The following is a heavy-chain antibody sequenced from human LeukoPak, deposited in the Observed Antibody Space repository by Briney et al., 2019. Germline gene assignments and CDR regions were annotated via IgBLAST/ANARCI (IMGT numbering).Heavy chain of an antibody. CDR3: SREIRPAGTDS. D-gene: IGHD6-13*01. V-gene: IGHV3-74*01. J-gene: IGHJ4*02. Sequence: PGGSLRLSCAASGFTFSSYWIHWVRQAPGTGLVWVSRINGDGGATGYADSVKGRFTISRDNAKNTLYLQMNSLRAEDTAVYYCSREIRPAGTDSWGQGTLVTVSS. CDR2: INGDGGAT. CDR1: GFTFSSYW.